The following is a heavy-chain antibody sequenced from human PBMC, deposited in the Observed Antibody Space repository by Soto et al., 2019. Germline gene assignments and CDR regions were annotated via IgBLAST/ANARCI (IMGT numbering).Heavy chain of an antibody. Sequence: GGSLRLSCAASGFTFSNFVMHWVRQAPGKGLEWVAVISFDGNNKYYADSVKGRFTISRDTSKNTLYLQMISLRAEDTAVYYCAKDQDQRWATYYYYTMDVWGQGTTVTVSS. V-gene: IGHV3-30*14. CDR3: AKDQDQRWATYYYYTMDV. CDR1: GFTFSNFV. J-gene: IGHJ6*02. CDR2: ISFDGNNK. D-gene: IGHD4-17*01.